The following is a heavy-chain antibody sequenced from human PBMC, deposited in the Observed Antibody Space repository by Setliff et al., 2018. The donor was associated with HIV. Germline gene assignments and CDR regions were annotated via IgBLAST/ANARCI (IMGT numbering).Heavy chain of an antibody. D-gene: IGHD3-10*01. CDR1: GGFISSSSYY. J-gene: IGHJ4*02. Sequence: PSETLSLTCTVSGGFISSSSYYWGWLRQPPGKGLEWIGSIFNDGRTYYNPALESRITRPMDTSTNQFSLKLSSVTAADTAVYFCARHFPSISLFFGDPGPFDRWGQGALVTVSS. V-gene: IGHV4-39*01. CDR3: ARHFPSISLFFGDPGPFDR. CDR2: IFNDGRT.